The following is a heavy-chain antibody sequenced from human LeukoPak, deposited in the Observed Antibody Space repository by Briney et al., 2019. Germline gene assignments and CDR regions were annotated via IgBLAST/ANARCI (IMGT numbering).Heavy chain of an antibody. D-gene: IGHD3-22*01. CDR3: ARYSRSGSSADY. CDR2: ISAYNGNT. J-gene: IGHJ4*02. CDR1: GYTFTSYG. V-gene: IGHV1-18*01. Sequence: GASVKVSCKASGYTFTSYGISWVRQAPGQGLEWMGWISAYNGNTNYVQELQGRVTMTTDTSTSKAYMELRSLRSDDTAVYYCARYSRSGSSADYWGQGTLVTVSS.